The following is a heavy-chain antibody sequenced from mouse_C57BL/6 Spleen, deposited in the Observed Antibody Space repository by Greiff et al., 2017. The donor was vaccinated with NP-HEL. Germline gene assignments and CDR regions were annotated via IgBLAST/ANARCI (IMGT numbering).Heavy chain of an antibody. Sequence: QVQLQQSGAELVKPGASVKISCKASGYAFSSYWMNWVKQRPGTGLEWIGQIYPGGGDTNYNGKYKGKATLTADKSSSTAYMQLSSLTSEDSAVYFCARREDLLRAMDYWGQGTSVTVSS. J-gene: IGHJ4*01. D-gene: IGHD2-1*01. CDR1: GYAFSSYW. CDR2: IYPGGGDT. V-gene: IGHV1-80*01. CDR3: ARREDLLRAMDY.